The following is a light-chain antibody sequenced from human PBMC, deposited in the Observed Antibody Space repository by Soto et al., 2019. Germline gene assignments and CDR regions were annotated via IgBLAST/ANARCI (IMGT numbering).Light chain of an antibody. J-gene: IGKJ3*01. Sequence: DIQMAQSPSSLSASVGDTITITCRASRNINTCLNWYQQKPGKAPKLLIFGASSLQSGVPSRFRGSGSRTDFTLTINSLQPEDFATYCCQQTSAAPFTFGPGTKVDIK. CDR1: RNINTC. CDR2: GAS. V-gene: IGKV1-39*01. CDR3: QQTSAAPFT.